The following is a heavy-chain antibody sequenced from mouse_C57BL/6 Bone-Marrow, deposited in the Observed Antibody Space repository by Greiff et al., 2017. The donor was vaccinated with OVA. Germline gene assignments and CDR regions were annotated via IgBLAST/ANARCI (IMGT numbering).Heavy chain of an antibody. CDR3: AKPYYYGSRTSYAY. J-gene: IGHJ3*01. V-gene: IGHV1-59*01. Sequence: QVQLQQSGAELVRPGTSVKLSCKASGYTFTSYWMHWVKQRPGQGLEWIGVIDPSDSYTNYNQKFKGKATLTVDTSSSTAYMQLSSLTSEDSAVYYCAKPYYYGSRTSYAYWGQGTLVTVSA. D-gene: IGHD1-1*01. CDR2: IDPSDSYT. CDR1: GYTFTSYW.